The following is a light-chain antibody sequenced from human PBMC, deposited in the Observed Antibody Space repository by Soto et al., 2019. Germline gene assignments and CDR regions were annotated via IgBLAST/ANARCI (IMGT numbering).Light chain of an antibody. V-gene: IGLV2-14*01. CDR2: DVS. CDR3: CSYTSSSTLVV. Sequence: QSALTQPASVSGSPGQSITISCTGTSSDVGGYNYVSWYQQHPGKAPKLMIYDVSNLPSGVSNRFSGSKSGNTASLTISGLQAEDEADSYCCSYTSSSTLVVFGTGTKVTVL. CDR1: SSDVGGYNY. J-gene: IGLJ1*01.